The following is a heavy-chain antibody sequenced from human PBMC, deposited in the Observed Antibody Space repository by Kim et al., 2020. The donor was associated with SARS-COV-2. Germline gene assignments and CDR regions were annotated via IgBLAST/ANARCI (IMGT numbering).Heavy chain of an antibody. CDR2: IYYSGST. V-gene: IGHV4-31*03. J-gene: IGHJ4*02. CDR1: GGSISSGGYY. Sequence: SETLSLTCTVSGGSISSGGYYWSWIRQHPGKGLEWIGYIYYSGSTYYNPSLKSRVTISVDTSKNQFSLKLSSVTAADTAVYYCARGIIYSSSWPYYFDYWGQGTLVTVSS. D-gene: IGHD6-13*01. CDR3: ARGIIYSSSWPYYFDY.